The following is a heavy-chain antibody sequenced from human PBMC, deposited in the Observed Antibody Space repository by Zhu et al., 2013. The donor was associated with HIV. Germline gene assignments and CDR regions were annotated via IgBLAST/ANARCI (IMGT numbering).Heavy chain of an antibody. Sequence: QVQLVQSGAEVKKPGASVKVSCKASGYTFTGYYMHWVRQAPGQGLEWMGWINPNSGGTNYAQKFQGRVTMTRDTSISTAYMELSRLRSDDTAVYYCARDDNYYDSSGNPFDYWGQGTLVTVSS. D-gene: IGHD3-22*01. CDR3: ARDDNYYDSSGNPFDY. V-gene: IGHV1-2*02. J-gene: IGHJ4*02. CDR2: INPNSGGT. CDR1: GYTFTGYY.